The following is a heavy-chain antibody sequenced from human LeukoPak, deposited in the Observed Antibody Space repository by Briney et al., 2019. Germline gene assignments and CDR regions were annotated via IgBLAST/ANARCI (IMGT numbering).Heavy chain of an antibody. CDR3: ASRQVA. CDR1: GFTVSNDF. V-gene: IGHV3-53*01. CDR2: IYSDGGT. Sequence: GGSLRLSCAASGFTVSNDFMSWVRQAPGKGLEWVSLIYSDGGTYYADSVKGRFTISRDSSKNTLYLQMNSLRAEDKAVYYCASRQVAGGRGTLVTVSS. J-gene: IGHJ4*02.